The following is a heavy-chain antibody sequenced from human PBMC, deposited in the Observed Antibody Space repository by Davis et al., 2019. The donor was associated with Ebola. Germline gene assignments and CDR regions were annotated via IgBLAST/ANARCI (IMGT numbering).Heavy chain of an antibody. J-gene: IGHJ6*04. Sequence: SLKISCVVSGFTFDDYAMHWVRQAPGKGLEWVSGISWNSGSIGYADSVKGRFTISRDNAKNSLYLQMNSLRAEDTALYYCAKEYYYYYGMDVWGKGTTVTVSS. V-gene: IGHV3-9*01. CDR1: GFTFDDYA. CDR2: ISWNSGSI. CDR3: AKEYYYYYGMDV.